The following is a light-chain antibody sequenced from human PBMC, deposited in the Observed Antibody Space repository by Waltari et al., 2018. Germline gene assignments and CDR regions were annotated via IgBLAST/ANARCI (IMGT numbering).Light chain of an antibody. CDR3: AAWDDSLNGWV. CDR2: CND. V-gene: IGLV1-44*01. Sequence: QSVLTQSPSASGTPGQRVTISCSGSSSNIGANTVNWYQQFPGTPPRLLIYCNDQRPSGVPDRFSGSKSGTSASLAISGRQSEDETDYYCAAWDDSLNGWVFGGGTKLTVL. CDR1: SSNIGANT. J-gene: IGLJ3*02.